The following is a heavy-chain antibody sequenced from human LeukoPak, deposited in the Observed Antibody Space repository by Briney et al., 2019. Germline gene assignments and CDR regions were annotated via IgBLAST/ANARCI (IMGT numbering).Heavy chain of an antibody. V-gene: IGHV3-23*01. Sequence: GGSLRLSCAASGFTFNIYAMSWLRQAPGKGLEWVSAISGRGGSTYYADSVKGRFIISRDNSKNPLFLQMNSLRAEDTAVYYCAKDAVYDDSSGYCDYSGQGTLVTVSS. CDR2: ISGRGGST. CDR3: AKDAVYDDSSGYCDY. J-gene: IGHJ4*02. D-gene: IGHD3-22*01. CDR1: GFTFNIYA.